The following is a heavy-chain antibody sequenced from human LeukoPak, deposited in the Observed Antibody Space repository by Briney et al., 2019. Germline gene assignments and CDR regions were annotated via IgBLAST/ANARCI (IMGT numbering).Heavy chain of an antibody. CDR3: ARDLFRRRPPAAIAGNPDKNWFDP. Sequence: ASVRVSCKASGYTFTGYYIHWVRQAPGQGLEWMGIINPSGGSTSYAKKFQGRVTMTRDTSTSTVYMELSSLRSEDTAVYYCARDLFRRRPPAAIAGNPDKNWFDPWGQGTLVTVSS. CDR2: INPSGGST. J-gene: IGHJ5*02. CDR1: GYTFTGYY. D-gene: IGHD2-2*01. V-gene: IGHV1-46*03.